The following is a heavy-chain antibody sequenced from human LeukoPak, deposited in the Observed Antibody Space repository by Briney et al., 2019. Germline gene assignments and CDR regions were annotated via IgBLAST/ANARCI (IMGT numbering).Heavy chain of an antibody. J-gene: IGHJ4*02. Sequence: GGSLRLSCVASGFPFSSYSFHWVRQAPGKGLEWVALLSYDGSIKHYADSVKGRFTLSRDNSKSSVHLQMDSLKADDTAVYYCARGVSTWYRIDYWGRGTLVTVSS. CDR3: ARGVSTWYRIDY. V-gene: IGHV3-30*17. CDR1: GFPFSSYS. D-gene: IGHD6-13*01. CDR2: LSYDGSIK.